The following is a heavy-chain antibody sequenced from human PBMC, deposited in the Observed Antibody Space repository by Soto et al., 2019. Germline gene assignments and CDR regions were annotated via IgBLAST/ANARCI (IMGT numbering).Heavy chain of an antibody. D-gene: IGHD3-3*01. Sequence: SETLSLTCSVSGGSISSYYWSWIRQPPGKGLEWIGYIYYSGSTNYNPSLKSRVTISVDTSKNQFSLKLSSVTAADTAVYYCARAPWRYYYYYMDVWGKGTTVTISS. V-gene: IGHV4-59*01. CDR1: GGSISSYY. J-gene: IGHJ6*03. CDR3: ARAPWRYYYYYMDV. CDR2: IYYSGST.